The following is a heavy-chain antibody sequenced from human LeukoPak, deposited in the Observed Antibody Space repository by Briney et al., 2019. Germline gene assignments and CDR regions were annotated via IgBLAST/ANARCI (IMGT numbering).Heavy chain of an antibody. CDR3: ARHVRFLEWLSSYYFDY. Sequence: PSETLSLTCTVSGGTISSSSYYWGWIRQPPGKGLEWIGSIYYSGTIYYNPSLKSRVTISVDTSKSQFSLRLTSVTAADTAVYYCARHVRFLEWLSSYYFDYWGQGTLVTVSS. CDR1: GGTISSSSYY. CDR2: IYYSGTI. J-gene: IGHJ4*02. V-gene: IGHV4-39*01. D-gene: IGHD3-3*01.